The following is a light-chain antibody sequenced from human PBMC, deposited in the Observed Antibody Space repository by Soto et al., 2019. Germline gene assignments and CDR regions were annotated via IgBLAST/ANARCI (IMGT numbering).Light chain of an antibody. CDR2: AAS. J-gene: IGKJ2*01. CDR3: QQSYSTPYT. CDR1: QSISSY. Sequence: DIQMTQSPSSLSASVGDRVTITCQASQSISSYLNWYQQKPGKAPKLLIYAASSLQSGVPSRFSGSGSGTDFTLTISSLQPEDFAPYYCQQSYSTPYTFGQGTKLEIK. V-gene: IGKV1-39*01.